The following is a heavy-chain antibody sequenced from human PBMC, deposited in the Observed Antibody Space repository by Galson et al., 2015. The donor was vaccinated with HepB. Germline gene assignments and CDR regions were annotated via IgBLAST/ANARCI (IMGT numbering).Heavy chain of an antibody. CDR3: ARDSDSSSWNFGY. Sequence: SLRLSCAASGFTFSRYSMNWVRQAPGKGLEWVSSISSSSSNIYYADSVKGRFTISRDNAKNSLYLQMSSLRAEDTAVYYCARDSDSSSWNFGYWGQGALVTVSS. D-gene: IGHD6-13*01. CDR2: ISSSSSNI. J-gene: IGHJ4*02. V-gene: IGHV3-21*01. CDR1: GFTFSRYS.